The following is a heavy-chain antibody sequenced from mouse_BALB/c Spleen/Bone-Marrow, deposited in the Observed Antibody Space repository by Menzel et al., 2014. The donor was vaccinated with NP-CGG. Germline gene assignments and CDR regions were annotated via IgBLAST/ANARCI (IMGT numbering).Heavy chain of an antibody. D-gene: IGHD1-1*01. J-gene: IGHJ1*01. Sequence: LQQSGGGLVQPGGSRKLSCAASGFTFSSYTMSWVRQTPEKRLGWVAYISNGGGSTYYPDSVKGQFTISRDNVKNTLYLQMGSLKSEDTAMYYCARVYGWYFDVWGAGTTVTVSS. CDR3: ARVYGWYFDV. V-gene: IGHV5-12-2*01. CDR1: GFTFSSYT. CDR2: ISNGGGST.